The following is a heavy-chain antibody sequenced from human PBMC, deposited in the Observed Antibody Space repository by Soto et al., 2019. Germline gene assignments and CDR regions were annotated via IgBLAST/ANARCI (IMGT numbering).Heavy chain of an antibody. CDR1: GFTFTTYG. CDR2: ISYDGGSK. V-gene: IGHV3-30*18. Sequence: QVQLVESGGGVVQPGRSLRLSCAASGFTFTTYGMHWVRQDPGKGLEWVAFISYDGGSKYHSDSVRGRFTISRDTSKNTLYLQMNSLRPEDTAVYYCAKDFGRLLAATPDSWGQGTLVTVSS. CDR3: AKDFGRLLAATPDS. D-gene: IGHD2-15*01. J-gene: IGHJ4*02.